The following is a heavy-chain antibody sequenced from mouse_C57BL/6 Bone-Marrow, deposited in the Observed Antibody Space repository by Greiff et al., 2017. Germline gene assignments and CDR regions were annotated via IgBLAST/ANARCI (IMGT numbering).Heavy chain of an antibody. D-gene: IGHD3-2*02. J-gene: IGHJ3*01. CDR1: GYTFTSYW. CDR3: ARSVKASSGWFVY. V-gene: IGHV1-53*01. CDR2: INPSNGGT. Sequence: QVQLQQSGTELVKPGASVKLSCKASGYTFTSYWMHWVKQRPGQGLEWIGNINPSNGGTNYNEKFKSKATLTVDKSSSTAYMQRSSLTSEDSAVYYCARSVKASSGWFVYGGKGILVTVSA.